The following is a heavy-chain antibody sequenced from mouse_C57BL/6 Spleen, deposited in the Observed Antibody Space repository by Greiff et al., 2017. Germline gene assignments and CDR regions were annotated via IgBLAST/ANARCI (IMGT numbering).Heavy chain of an antibody. V-gene: IGHV7-3*01. CDR3: ARCGRSNYLYYAMDY. CDR1: GFTFTDYY. J-gene: IGHJ4*01. D-gene: IGHD2-5*01. CDR2: IRNKANGYTT. Sequence: EVKLVESGGGLVQPGGSLSLSCAASGFTFTDYYMSWVRQPPGKALEWLGFIRNKANGYTTEYSASVKGRFTISRDNSQSILYLQMNDLRTEDSAAYYCARCGRSNYLYYAMDYWGQGTSVTVSS.